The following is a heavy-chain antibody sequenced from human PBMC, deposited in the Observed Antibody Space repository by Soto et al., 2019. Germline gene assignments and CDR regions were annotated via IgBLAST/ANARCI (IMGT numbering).Heavy chain of an antibody. CDR1: GFTFSNAW. Sequence: EVQLVESGGGLVKPGGSLRLSCAASGFTFSNAWMSWVRQAPGKGLEWVGRIKSKTDGGTTDYAAPVKGRFTISRDDSENTLYLQMISLKTEDTAVYYCTTDPAHYYGSGRRVWGQGTTVTVSS. CDR3: TTDPAHYYGSGRRV. V-gene: IGHV3-15*01. J-gene: IGHJ6*02. CDR2: IKSKTDGGTT. D-gene: IGHD3-10*01.